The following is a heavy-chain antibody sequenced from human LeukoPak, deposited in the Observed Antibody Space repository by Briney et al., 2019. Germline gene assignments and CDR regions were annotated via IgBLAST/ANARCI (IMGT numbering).Heavy chain of an antibody. CDR3: ARMEPAAIRVLDP. CDR2: IYYSGST. J-gene: IGHJ5*02. D-gene: IGHD2-2*01. CDR1: AGSSGSGGYS. Sequence: PSETLSLTCTVSAGSSGSGGYSWSWIRQHPGKGPEWIGNIYYSGSTYYNPSLKTRITMSIDTSKNQFSLKLSSVTAADTAVYYCARMEPAAIRVLDPWGQGTLVTVSS. V-gene: IGHV4-31*03.